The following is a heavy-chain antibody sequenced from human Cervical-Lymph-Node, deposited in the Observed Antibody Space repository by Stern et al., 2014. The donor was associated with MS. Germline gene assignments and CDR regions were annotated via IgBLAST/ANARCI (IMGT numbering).Heavy chain of an antibody. J-gene: IGHJ6*02. CDR2: ATYEGSDQ. Sequence: VQLVESGGGVVQPGKSLRISCAASGFTFSDYGMHWVRQAPGKGLEWVALATYEGSDQYYADSVKGRFTVSRDNSKNTVLLQMNGLRPEDTAVYFCARDRGLTHYFYGMDVWGQGTTVTVSS. CDR3: ARDRGLTHYFYGMDV. CDR1: GFTFSDYG. D-gene: IGHD3-10*01. V-gene: IGHV3-30*03.